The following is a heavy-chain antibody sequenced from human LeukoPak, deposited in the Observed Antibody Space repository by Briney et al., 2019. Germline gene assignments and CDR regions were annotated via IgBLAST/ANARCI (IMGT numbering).Heavy chain of an antibody. J-gene: IGHJ4*02. Sequence: GGSLRLSCAASGSTFSSYAMHWVRQAPGKGLEWVAVISYDGSNKYYADSVKGRFTISRDNSKNTLYLQMNSLRAEDTAVYYCATIGDMEDYWGQGTLVTVSS. D-gene: IGHD3-10*01. V-gene: IGHV3-30-3*01. CDR1: GSTFSSYA. CDR3: ATIGDMEDY. CDR2: ISYDGSNK.